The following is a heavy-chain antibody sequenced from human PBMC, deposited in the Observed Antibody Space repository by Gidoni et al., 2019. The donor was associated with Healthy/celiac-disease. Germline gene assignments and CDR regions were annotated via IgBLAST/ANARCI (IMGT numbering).Heavy chain of an antibody. D-gene: IGHD2-2*01. V-gene: IGHV4-31*03. CDR3: AGLKDIVVVPAAVNFDY. CDR2: IYYSGST. J-gene: IGHJ4*02. Sequence: QVQLQESGPGLVKPSQTLSLTCPVSGGSISSGGYYWSWIRQHPGKGLEWIGYIYYSGSTYYNPSLKSRVTISVDTSKNQFSLKLSSVTAADTAVYYCAGLKDIVVVPAAVNFDYWGQGTLVTVSS. CDR1: GGSISSGGYY.